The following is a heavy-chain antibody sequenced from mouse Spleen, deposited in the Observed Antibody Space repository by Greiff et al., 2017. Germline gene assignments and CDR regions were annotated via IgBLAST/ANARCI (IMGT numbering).Heavy chain of an antibody. CDR3: ARGGDYDDGSYAMDY. CDR2: IYPGDGDT. V-gene: IGHV1-82*01. CDR1: GYAFSSSW. D-gene: IGHD2-4*01. Sequence: QVQLKESGPELVKPGASVKISCKASGYAFSSSWMNWVEQRPGKGLEWIGRIYPGDGDTNYNGKFKGKATLTADKSSSTAYMQLSSLTSEDSAVYFCARGGDYDDGSYAMDYWGQGTSVTVSS. J-gene: IGHJ4*01.